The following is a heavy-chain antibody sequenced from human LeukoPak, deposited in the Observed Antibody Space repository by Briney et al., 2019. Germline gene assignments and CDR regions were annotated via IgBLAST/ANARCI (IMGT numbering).Heavy chain of an antibody. Sequence: PSETLSLTCAVYGGSFSGYYWSWIRQPPGKGLEWIGEINHSGSTNFNPSLKSRVAILVDASKNQFSLKLNSVTAADTAVYYCATIINGEDDYWGQGTLVTVSS. CDR3: ATIINGEDDY. D-gene: IGHD4-17*01. CDR2: INHSGST. V-gene: IGHV4-34*01. J-gene: IGHJ4*02. CDR1: GGSFSGYY.